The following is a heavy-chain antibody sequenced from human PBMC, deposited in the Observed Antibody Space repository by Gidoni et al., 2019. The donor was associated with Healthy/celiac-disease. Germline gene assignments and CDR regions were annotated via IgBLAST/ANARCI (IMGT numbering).Heavy chain of an antibody. Sequence: EVHLVECGGGLVQLGGSRRSSCAACGSPSGSYAMHWVRQVPGKGLEYVSSIMSTVGSTYYANSVKGRFTISRDNSKNTLYLQMGSLRAEDMAVYYCARDRDSSSWYVEDAFDIWGQGTMVTVSS. V-gene: IGHV3-64*01. D-gene: IGHD6-13*01. CDR1: GSPSGSYA. J-gene: IGHJ3*02. CDR3: ARDRDSSSWYVEDAFDI. CDR2: IMSTVGST.